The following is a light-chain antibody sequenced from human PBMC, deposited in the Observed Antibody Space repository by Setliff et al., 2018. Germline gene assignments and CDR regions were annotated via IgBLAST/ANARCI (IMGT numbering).Light chain of an antibody. Sequence: QSALAQPASVSGSPGQSITISCTGTSSDVGGYNYVSWYQQHPGKAPKLMIYDVSNRPSGVSNRFSGSKSGNTASLTISGLQAEDEADYYCCSYTISSTRVFGTGTKVNVL. CDR2: DVS. J-gene: IGLJ1*01. CDR3: CSYTISSTRV. CDR1: SSDVGGYNY. V-gene: IGLV2-14*01.